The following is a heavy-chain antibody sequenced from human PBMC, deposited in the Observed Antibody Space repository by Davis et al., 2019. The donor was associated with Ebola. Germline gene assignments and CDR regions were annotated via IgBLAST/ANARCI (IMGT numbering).Heavy chain of an antibody. CDR3: ARSNIAARPGYYYGMDV. CDR2: ISVSGSPI. CDR1: GFTFSDFY. D-gene: IGHD6-6*01. J-gene: IGHJ6*02. V-gene: IGHV3-11*04. Sequence: PGGSLRPSCPASGFTFSDFYMSWVRQAPGKGLGWVSYISVSGSPIYYADPVKGRFTISRDNAKNSLYLQMNSLRAEDTAVYYCARSNIAARPGYYYGMDVWGQGTTVTVSS.